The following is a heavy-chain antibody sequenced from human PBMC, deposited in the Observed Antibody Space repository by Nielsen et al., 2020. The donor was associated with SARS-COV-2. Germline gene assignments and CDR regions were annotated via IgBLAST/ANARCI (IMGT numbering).Heavy chain of an antibody. CDR3: ARDVRAVAGTYYYYGMDV. J-gene: IGHJ6*02. CDR2: ISGSGGNT. D-gene: IGHD6-19*01. Sequence: WIRQPPGKGLEWVSSISGSGGNTYDADSVKGRFTISRDNAKNSLYLQMNSLRAEDTAVYYCARDVRAVAGTYYYYGMDVWGQGTTVTVSS. V-gene: IGHV3-11*01.